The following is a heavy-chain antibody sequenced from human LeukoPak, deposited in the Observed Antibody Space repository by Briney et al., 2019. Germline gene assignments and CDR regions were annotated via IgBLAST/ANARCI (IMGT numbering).Heavy chain of an antibody. CDR2: IIPIFGTA. V-gene: IGHV1-69*06. D-gene: IGHD6-6*01. Sequence: GASVKVSCKASGYTFTTYAMNWVRQAPGQGLEWMGGIIPIFGTANYAQKFQGRVTITADKSTSTAYMELSSLRSEDTAVYYCARGVAARPGDYYYYYMDVWGKGTTVTVSS. CDR3: ARGVAARPGDYYYYYMDV. J-gene: IGHJ6*03. CDR1: GYTFTTYA.